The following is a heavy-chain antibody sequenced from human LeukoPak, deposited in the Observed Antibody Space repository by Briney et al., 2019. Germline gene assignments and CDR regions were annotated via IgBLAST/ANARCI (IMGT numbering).Heavy chain of an antibody. V-gene: IGHV3-23*01. CDR1: GFTFSSSA. J-gene: IGHJ4*02. Sequence: GGSLRLSCAASGFTFSSSAMSWVRQAPGKGLEWVSAISNNGGYTYYADSVQGRFTISRDNSKNTLYLQMNSLRAEDTAVYYCAREMPYYDSSGYYYSSPYFDYWGQGTLVTVSS. D-gene: IGHD3-22*01. CDR2: ISNNGGYT. CDR3: AREMPYYDSSGYYYSSPYFDY.